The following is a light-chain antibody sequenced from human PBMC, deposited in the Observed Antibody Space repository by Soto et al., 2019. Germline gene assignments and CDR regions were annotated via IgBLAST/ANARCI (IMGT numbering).Light chain of an antibody. CDR2: DAS. J-gene: IGKJ4*01. CDR1: QTVRNNY. Sequence: VVLPQSPSTLSLTPGGRAPLSCRASQTVRNNYLAWYQQKPGQAPRLLIYDASSRATGIPDRFSGGGSGTDFTLTISRLEPEDFAVYYCQQFSSYPLTLGGGTKVDIK. V-gene: IGKV3-20*01. CDR3: QQFSSYPLT.